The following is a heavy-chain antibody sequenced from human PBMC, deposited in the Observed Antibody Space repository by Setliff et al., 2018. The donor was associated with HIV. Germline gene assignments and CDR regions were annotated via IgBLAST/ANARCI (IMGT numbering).Heavy chain of an antibody. CDR1: DDPISSYY. CDR3: ALTGHRLLRGYMDV. CDR2: LYVSGDT. J-gene: IGHJ6*03. V-gene: IGHV4-4*07. D-gene: IGHD2-15*01. Sequence: SETLSLTCYVTDDPISSYYWSWVRQPAGKGLEWIGRLYVSGDTNYNPSLKGRVTMSLDTSKKHFSLNLKSVTAADTAVYYRALTGHRLLRGYMDVWGKGTTVTVSS.